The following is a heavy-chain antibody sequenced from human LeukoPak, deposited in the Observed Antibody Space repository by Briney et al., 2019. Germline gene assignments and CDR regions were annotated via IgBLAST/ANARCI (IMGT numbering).Heavy chain of an antibody. CDR3: AKGSGGSGRFYPHLMDV. J-gene: IGHJ6*02. Sequence: PGGSLRLSCAASGFRFDDYEMHWVRQAPRKGLEWVSFISGDGGNTHYADSVKGRFTISRDNRKNSLYLQMSSLRTDDIALYYCAKGSGGSGRFYPHLMDVWGQGTTVTVSS. V-gene: IGHV3-43*02. CDR2: ISGDGGNT. D-gene: IGHD3-10*01. CDR1: GFRFDDYE.